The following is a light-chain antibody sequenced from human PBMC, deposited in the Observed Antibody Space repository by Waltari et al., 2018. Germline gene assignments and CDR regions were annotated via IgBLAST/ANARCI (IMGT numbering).Light chain of an antibody. CDR2: WAS. CDR3: QQYDSPPYA. CDR1: QSVSSNSHSKNY. Sequence: DIVMTQSPDSLAVSLGERATINCKSSQSVSSNSHSKNYLACYQQKPGQPPKLLIYWASTRESGVPDRFSGSGSGTDFTLTISSLQAEDVAVYYCQQYDSPPYAFGQGTKLEIK. J-gene: IGKJ2*01. V-gene: IGKV4-1*01.